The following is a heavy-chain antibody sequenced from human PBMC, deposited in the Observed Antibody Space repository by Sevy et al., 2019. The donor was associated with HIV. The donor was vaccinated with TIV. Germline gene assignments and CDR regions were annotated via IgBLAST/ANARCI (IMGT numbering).Heavy chain of an antibody. J-gene: IGHJ4*02. CDR2: LSFGCGEI. CDR3: AREGCTKPHDY. Sequence: GGSLRLSCAASGFTFSKYSMSWVRQPPGKGLEWVSTLSFGCGEINYADSVKGRFTISRDNSKGSEYLQMNNLRPQDTAVYYCAREGCTKPHDYWGQGTLVTVSS. V-gene: IGHV3-23*01. D-gene: IGHD2-8*01. CDR1: GFTFSKYS.